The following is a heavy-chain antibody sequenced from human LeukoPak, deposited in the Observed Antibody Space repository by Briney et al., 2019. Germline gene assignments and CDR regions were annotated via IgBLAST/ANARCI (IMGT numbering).Heavy chain of an antibody. CDR2: ISYDGSNK. CDR3: ARALAVADDY. V-gene: IGHV3-30-3*01. D-gene: IGHD6-19*01. J-gene: IGHJ4*02. Sequence: PGRSLRLSCAASGFTFSSYAMHWVRQAPGKGLEWVAVISYDGSNKYYADSVKGRFTISRDNSKNTLYLQMNSLRAEDTAVYYCARALAVADDYWGQGTLVTVSS. CDR1: GFTFSSYA.